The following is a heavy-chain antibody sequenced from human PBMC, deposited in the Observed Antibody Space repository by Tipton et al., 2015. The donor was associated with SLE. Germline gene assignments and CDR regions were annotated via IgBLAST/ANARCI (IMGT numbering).Heavy chain of an antibody. CDR1: GFTFSSYS. D-gene: IGHD6-13*01. Sequence: SLRLSCAASGFTFSSYSMNWVRQAPGKGLEWVSSISSSSSYIYYADSVKSRFTISRDNAKNSLYLQMNSLRAEDTAVYYCARDWGSSYFDYWGQGTLVTVSS. V-gene: IGHV3-21*01. CDR2: ISSSSSYI. CDR3: ARDWGSSYFDY. J-gene: IGHJ4*02.